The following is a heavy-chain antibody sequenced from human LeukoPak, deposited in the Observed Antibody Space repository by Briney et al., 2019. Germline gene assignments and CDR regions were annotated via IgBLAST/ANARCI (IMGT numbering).Heavy chain of an antibody. J-gene: IGHJ4*02. Sequence: GGSLRLSCAASGFTFSNYWMNWVRQAPGKGLEWVGRIKSKTGGGTTDYAAPVKGRFTISRDDSKNTLYLQMNSLKTEDTAVYYCSTGGSSAYYYGIFAHWGQGTQVTVSS. V-gene: IGHV3-15*01. D-gene: IGHD3-22*01. CDR3: STGGSSAYYYGIFAH. CDR1: GFTFSNYW. CDR2: IKSKTGGGTT.